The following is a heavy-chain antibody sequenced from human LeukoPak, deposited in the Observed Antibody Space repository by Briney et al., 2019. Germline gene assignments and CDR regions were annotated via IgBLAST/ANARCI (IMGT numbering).Heavy chain of an antibody. Sequence: PGRSLRLSCAASGFTFSSYGMHWVRQGPGKRLEWVSVISYDGSNNDYADYVKGRFTISRDNSKNTLSLQMYRLGAEDTALYYCAKDLRAVANYYHYGMDVWGQGTTVTVSS. CDR1: GFTFSSYG. J-gene: IGHJ6*02. V-gene: IGHV3-30*18. CDR2: ISYDGSNN. CDR3: AKDLRAVANYYHYGMDV. D-gene: IGHD6-19*01.